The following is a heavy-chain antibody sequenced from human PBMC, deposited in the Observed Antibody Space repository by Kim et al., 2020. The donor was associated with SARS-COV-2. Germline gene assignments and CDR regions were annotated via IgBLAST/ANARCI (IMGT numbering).Heavy chain of an antibody. CDR3: ARRPAYCSGGSCYSSWFDP. V-gene: IGHV4-59*08. CDR2: IYYSGST. Sequence: SETLSLTCTVSGGSISSYYWSWIRQPPGKGLEWIGYIYYSGSTNYNPSLKSRVTISVDTSKNQFSLKLSSVTAADTAVYYCARRPAYCSGGSCYSSWFDPWGQGTLVTVSS. J-gene: IGHJ5*02. D-gene: IGHD2-15*01. CDR1: GGSISSYY.